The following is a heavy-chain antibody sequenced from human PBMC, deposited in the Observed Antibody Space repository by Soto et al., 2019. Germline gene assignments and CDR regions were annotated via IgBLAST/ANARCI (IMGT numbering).Heavy chain of an antibody. Sequence: QVQLVQSGAEVKKPGASVKVSCKASGYTFTSYEINWVRQATGQGLEWMGWMNPNSGDTGYAQKFQGKVTMTRNTSISTAYMELSSLRSEDTAVYYCARGELLWFGELLRWGQGTLVTVSS. CDR2: MNPNSGDT. D-gene: IGHD3-10*01. J-gene: IGHJ4*02. CDR1: GYTFTSYE. CDR3: ARGELLWFGELLR. V-gene: IGHV1-8*01.